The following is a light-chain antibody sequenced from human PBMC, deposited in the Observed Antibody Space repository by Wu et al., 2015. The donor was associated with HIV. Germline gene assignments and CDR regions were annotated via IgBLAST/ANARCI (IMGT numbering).Light chain of an antibody. J-gene: IGKJ1*01. Sequence: DILMTQSPSTLSASVGDRVTITCRASQNIDSWLAWYQQKPGKAPKLLIYKASNLESGVPSRFSGSGSGTDFTLTISSLQPDDFATYYCQHYEGFPWAFGQGT. CDR1: QNIDSW. CDR2: KAS. CDR3: QHYEGFPWA. V-gene: IGKV1-5*03.